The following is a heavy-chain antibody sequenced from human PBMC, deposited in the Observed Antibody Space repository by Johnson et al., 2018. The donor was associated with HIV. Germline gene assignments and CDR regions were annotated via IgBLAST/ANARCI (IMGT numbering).Heavy chain of an antibody. D-gene: IGHD3-22*01. V-gene: IGHV3-23*04. J-gene: IGHJ3*02. Sequence: VQLVESGGGLVQPGGSLRLSCAASGFTFSSYAMSWVRQAPGKGLEWVSAISGSGGGTYYADSVKGRFTISRDNSKNTLYLQMNSLRAEDTAVYYCAREYYYDSSGYNAFDIWGQGTMVTVSS. CDR1: GFTFSSYA. CDR2: ISGSGGGT. CDR3: AREYYYDSSGYNAFDI.